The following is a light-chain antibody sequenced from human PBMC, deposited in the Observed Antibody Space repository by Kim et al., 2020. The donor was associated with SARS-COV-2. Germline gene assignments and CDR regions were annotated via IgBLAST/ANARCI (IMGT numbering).Light chain of an antibody. J-gene: IGKJ4*01. V-gene: IGKV1-5*03. Sequence: DIQMTQSPPTLSASVGDRVTITCRASQSISSWLAWYQQKPGKAPKLLIYKASSLESGVPSRFSGSGSGTEFTLTISSLQPDDFATYYCQQYNSYLLTFGGGTKLEI. CDR2: KAS. CDR1: QSISSW. CDR3: QQYNSYLLT.